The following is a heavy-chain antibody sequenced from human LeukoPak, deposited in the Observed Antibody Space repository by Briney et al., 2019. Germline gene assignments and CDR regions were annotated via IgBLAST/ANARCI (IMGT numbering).Heavy chain of an antibody. D-gene: IGHD3-22*01. CDR1: GFTFDDYA. Sequence: GGSLRLSCAASGFTFDDYAMHWVRQAPGKGLEWVSYISSSGSTIYYADSVKGRFTISRDNAKNSLYLQMNSLRAEDTAVYYCARDLHYYDSSGRDYWGQGTLVTVSS. CDR2: ISSSGSTI. CDR3: ARDLHYYDSSGRDY. V-gene: IGHV3-48*03. J-gene: IGHJ4*02.